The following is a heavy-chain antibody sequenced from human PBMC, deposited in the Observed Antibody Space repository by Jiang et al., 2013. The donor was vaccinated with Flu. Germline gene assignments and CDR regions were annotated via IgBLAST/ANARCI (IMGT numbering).Heavy chain of an antibody. D-gene: IGHD6-13*01. CDR3: ARVQPESSWFNWGDF. J-gene: IGHJ4*02. Sequence: QSGSELKKPGASVKVSCKASGYIFTSYAMNWVRQAPGQGLEWMGWINTKTGSPTYAQGFTGRFVFSLDTSVSTAYLQISSLKAEDTAVYYCARVQPESSWFNWGDFWGQGTLVTVSS. CDR1: GYIFTSYA. V-gene: IGHV7-4-1*02. CDR2: INTKTGSP.